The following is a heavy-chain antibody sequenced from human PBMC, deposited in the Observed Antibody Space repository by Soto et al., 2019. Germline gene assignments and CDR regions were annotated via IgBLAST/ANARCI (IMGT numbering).Heavy chain of an antibody. D-gene: IGHD3-10*01. CDR2: IYYSGST. Sequence: SETLSLTCTVSGGSISSYYWSWIRQPPGKGLEWIGYIYYSGSTNYNPSLKSRVTISVDTSKNQFSLKLSSVTAADTAVYYCARELYGSGFYFDYWGQRTPVTVSS. CDR3: ARELYGSGFYFDY. CDR1: GGSISSYY. V-gene: IGHV4-59*01. J-gene: IGHJ4*02.